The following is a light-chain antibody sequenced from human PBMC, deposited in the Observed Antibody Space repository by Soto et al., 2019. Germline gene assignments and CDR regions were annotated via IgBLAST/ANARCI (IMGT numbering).Light chain of an antibody. J-gene: IGLJ3*02. V-gene: IGLV2-23*01. CDR1: GSDVGTYNR. CDR2: EDN. Sequence: QSALTQPASVSGSPGQSITISCTETGSDVGTYNRVSWYQHHPGEAPKLIIYEDNKRPSGVSNRFSGSKSGNTASLTVSGLQVADEADYYCCSYAGSTTWVFGGGTKLTVL. CDR3: CSYAGSTTWV.